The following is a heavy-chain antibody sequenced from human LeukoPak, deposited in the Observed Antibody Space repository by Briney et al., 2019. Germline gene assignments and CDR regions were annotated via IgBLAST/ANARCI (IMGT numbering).Heavy chain of an antibody. D-gene: IGHD2/OR15-2a*01. CDR1: GFTFTKYD. V-gene: IGHV3-13*01. Sequence: GGSLRLSCVASGFTFTKYDMHWVRQAPGKSLQWVSSIGTSGDAYSLDSVEGRFTISREDATDSLHLQMSSLRAEDTAVYYCAKGAAYSTTGRPYYSDYWGQGILVTVSS. J-gene: IGHJ4*02. CDR2: IGTSGDA. CDR3: AKGAAYSTTGRPYYSDY.